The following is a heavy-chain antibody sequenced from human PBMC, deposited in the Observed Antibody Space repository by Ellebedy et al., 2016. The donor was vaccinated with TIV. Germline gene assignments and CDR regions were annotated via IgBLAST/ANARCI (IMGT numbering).Heavy chain of an antibody. J-gene: IGHJ3*02. D-gene: IGHD6-19*01. CDR3: VRGWYSSGHCDVFAM. CDR2: ISVDGRAV. V-gene: IGHV3-30*03. CDR1: GFTFSDSV. Sequence: GGSLRLSXVGFGFTFSDSVMHWVRQDPGKGLDWVAGISVDGRAVHYPDSVKGRFTISRDNAQNTVYLQMNNLRLEDTAVYYCVRGWYSSGHCDVFAMWGQGTIVTVSS.